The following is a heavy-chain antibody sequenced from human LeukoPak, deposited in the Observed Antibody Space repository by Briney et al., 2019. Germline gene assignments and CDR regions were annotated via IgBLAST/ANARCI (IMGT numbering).Heavy chain of an antibody. J-gene: IGHJ4*02. CDR2: IKQDGSEK. D-gene: IGHD3-3*01. CDR3: ARDHADYYDFWSGYQSPGLDY. CDR1: GFTFSSYW. V-gene: IGHV3-7*01. Sequence: GGSLRLSCAASGFTFSSYWMSWVRQAPGKGLEWVANIKQDGSEKYYVDSVKGRFTISRDNAKNSLYLQMNSLRAEDTAVYYCARDHADYYDFWSGYQSPGLDYWGQGTLVTVSS.